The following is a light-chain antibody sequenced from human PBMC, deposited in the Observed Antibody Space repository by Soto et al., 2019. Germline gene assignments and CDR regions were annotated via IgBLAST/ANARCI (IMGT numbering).Light chain of an antibody. CDR3: QQYGNSPFT. CDR2: GRS. V-gene: IGKV3-20*01. Sequence: EIVLTQPPGPLSLSPGNSAALSCRASQSVTGDKVAWYQQRPGQAPRLLIYGRSTRATDIPARFRGSGSGTDYTLTINRLEPEDFALYYCQQYGNSPFTFGQGTKLEI. CDR1: QSVTGDK. J-gene: IGKJ2*01.